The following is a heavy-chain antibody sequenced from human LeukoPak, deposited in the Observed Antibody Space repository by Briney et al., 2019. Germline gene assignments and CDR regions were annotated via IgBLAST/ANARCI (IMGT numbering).Heavy chain of an antibody. J-gene: IGHJ6*02. CDR3: ARDRRIAAAGNYYYYGMDV. D-gene: IGHD6-13*01. CDR2: IYYSGST. Sequence: PSETLSLTCTVSGGSISSYYWSWIRQPPGKGLEWIGYIYYSGSTNYNPSLKSRVTISVDTSKNQFSLKLSSVTAADTAVYYCARDRRIAAAGNYYYYGMDVWAKGPRSPSP. V-gene: IGHV4-59*01. CDR1: GGSISSYY.